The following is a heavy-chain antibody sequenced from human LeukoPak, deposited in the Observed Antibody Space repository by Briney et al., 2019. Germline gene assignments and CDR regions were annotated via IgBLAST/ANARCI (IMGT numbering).Heavy chain of an antibody. Sequence: GGSLRLSCAASGFTFSNAWMSWVRQAPGKGLEWVSAISGSGGSTYYADSVKGRFTISRDNSKNTLYLQMNSLRAEDTAVYYCAKEPDYYDSSGYPLDYWGQGTLVTVSS. D-gene: IGHD3-22*01. V-gene: IGHV3-23*01. CDR3: AKEPDYYDSSGYPLDY. CDR1: GFTFSNAW. CDR2: ISGSGGST. J-gene: IGHJ4*02.